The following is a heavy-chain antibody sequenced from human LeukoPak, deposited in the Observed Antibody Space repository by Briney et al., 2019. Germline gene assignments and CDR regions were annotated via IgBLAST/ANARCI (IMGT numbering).Heavy chain of an antibody. Sequence: SETLSLTCTVSGSMYNYYWSWIRQPPGKGLEWIGRIYTSGSTNYNPSLKSRVTISVDTSKNQFSLKLSSVTAADTAVYYCARVGNSGYDHYYYYYMDVWGKGTTVTVSS. V-gene: IGHV4-4*08. CDR1: GSMYNYY. J-gene: IGHJ6*03. D-gene: IGHD5-12*01. CDR3: ARVGNSGYDHYYYYYMDV. CDR2: IYTSGST.